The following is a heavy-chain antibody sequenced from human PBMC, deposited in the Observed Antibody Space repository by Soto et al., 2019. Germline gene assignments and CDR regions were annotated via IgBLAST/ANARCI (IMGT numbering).Heavy chain of an antibody. CDR3: ARVPLRRLGYSGGMDV. CDR2: IYYSGST. V-gene: IGHV4-31*03. J-gene: IGHJ6*02. Sequence: PSETLSLTCTVSGGSISSGGYYWCWIRQHPGKGLEWIGYIYYSGSTYYNPSLKSRVTISVDTSKNQFSLKLSSVTAADTAVYYCARVPLRRLGYSGGMDVGGQGPTVTVSS. D-gene: IGHD5-12*01. CDR1: GGSISSGGYY.